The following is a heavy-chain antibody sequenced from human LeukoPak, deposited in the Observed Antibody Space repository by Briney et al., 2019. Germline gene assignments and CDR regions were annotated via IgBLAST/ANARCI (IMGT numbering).Heavy chain of an antibody. CDR1: GYTFTSYD. J-gene: IGHJ6*02. Sequence: ASVKVSCKAAGYTFTSYDINWVRQATGQGLEGMGWMNPNSGNTGYAQKFQGRVTMARNTSISTAYMELSSLRSEDTAVYYCARVVRGITYYYGMDVWGQGTTVTVSS. D-gene: IGHD3-10*01. CDR3: ARVVRGITYYYGMDV. CDR2: MNPNSGNT. V-gene: IGHV1-8*01.